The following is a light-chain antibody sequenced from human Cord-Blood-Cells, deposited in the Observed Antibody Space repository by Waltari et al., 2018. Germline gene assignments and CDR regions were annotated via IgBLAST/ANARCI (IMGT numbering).Light chain of an antibody. J-gene: IGKJ1*01. CDR1: HSLLHSDGKSC. CDR3: MQSIQPWT. V-gene: IGKV2D-29*01. Sequence: DIVMTQTPLSLSVTPGQPASISCTSSHSLLHSDGKSCLYWYLQKQGQPPQRLIYEVSNRFSEVPDRFRGRGSGTDFTRKISRVEAEDVGVYYCMQSIQPWTFGQGTKVEIK. CDR2: EVS.